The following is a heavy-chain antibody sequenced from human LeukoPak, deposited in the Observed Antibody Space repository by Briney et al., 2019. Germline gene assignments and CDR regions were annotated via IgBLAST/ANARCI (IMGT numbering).Heavy chain of an antibody. CDR1: GYTFTSYD. CDR3: ARDTGDFTPSDY. Sequence: ASVKVSCKASGYTFTSYDINWVRQATGQGLEWMGWMNPNSGNTGYAQKFQGRVTMTRNTSISTAYMELSSLRSEDTAVYYCARDTGDFTPSDYWGQGTLVTVSS. CDR2: MNPNSGNT. J-gene: IGHJ4*02. D-gene: IGHD5-18*01. V-gene: IGHV1-8*01.